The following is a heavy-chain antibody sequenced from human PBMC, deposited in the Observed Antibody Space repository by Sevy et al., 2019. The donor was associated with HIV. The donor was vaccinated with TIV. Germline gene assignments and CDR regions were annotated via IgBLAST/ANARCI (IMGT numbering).Heavy chain of an antibody. J-gene: IGHJ4*02. D-gene: IGHD4-17*01. CDR1: GLSVSDNY. CDR3: ARDLEFYDYGDYGPAFMPDY. CDR2: IYSDGRT. V-gene: IGHV3-66*01. Sequence: GGSLRLSCAASGLSVSDNYMNWVRQAPGKGLELVSVIYSDGRTYYADSVKGRFTISRDNSKNTLYLHMNNLRPEDTAIYYCARDLEFYDYGDYGPAFMPDYWGQGTLVTVSS.